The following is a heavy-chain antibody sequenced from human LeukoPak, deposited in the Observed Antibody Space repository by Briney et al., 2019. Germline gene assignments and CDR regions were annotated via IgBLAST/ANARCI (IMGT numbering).Heavy chain of an antibody. CDR3: ARHPIYCTNGVCYTDY. Sequence: SETLSLTCTVSGTTVSSSSYCWGWIRQPPGKGLECIGSIFYSGSSYYNSSLKSRVTISVDTSKNQFSLKLSSVTAADTAVYYCARHPIYCTNGVCYTDYWGQGMLVTVSS. CDR1: GTTVSSSSYC. CDR2: IFYSGSS. V-gene: IGHV4-39*01. D-gene: IGHD2-8*01. J-gene: IGHJ4*02.